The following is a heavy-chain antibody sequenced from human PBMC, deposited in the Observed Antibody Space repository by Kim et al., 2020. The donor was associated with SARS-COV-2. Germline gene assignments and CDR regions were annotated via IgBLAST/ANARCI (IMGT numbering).Heavy chain of an antibody. V-gene: IGHV4-61*01. J-gene: IGHJ5*02. D-gene: IGHD3-10*01. CDR3: ARDYYGSGSYYNWFDP. CDR2: IYYSGST. Sequence: SETLSLTCTVSGGSVSSGSYYWSWIRQPPGKGLEWIGYIYYSGSTNYNPSLKSRVTISVDTSKNQFSQKLSSVTAADTAVYYCARDYYGSGSYYNWFDPWGQGTLVTVSS. CDR1: GGSVSSGSYY.